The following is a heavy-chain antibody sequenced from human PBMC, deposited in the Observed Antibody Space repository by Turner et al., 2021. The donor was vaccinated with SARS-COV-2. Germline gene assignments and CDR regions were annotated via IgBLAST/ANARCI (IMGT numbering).Heavy chain of an antibody. Sequence: EVHLVESGGGLVKPGGSLRLSCAASGFNFSNAWMSWVRQAPGKGLEWVGRIKSKTEGGTTDYAAPVKGRFTISRDDSKNTVYLQMNSLKTEDTAVYYCTTDIGPITIFGVATRYGMDVWGQGTTVTVSS. V-gene: IGHV3-15*01. CDR1: GFNFSNAW. J-gene: IGHJ6*02. CDR3: TTDIGPITIFGVATRYGMDV. D-gene: IGHD3-3*01. CDR2: IKSKTEGGTT.